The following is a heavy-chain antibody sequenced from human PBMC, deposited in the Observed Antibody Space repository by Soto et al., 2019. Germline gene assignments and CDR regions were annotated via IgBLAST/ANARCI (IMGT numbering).Heavy chain of an antibody. D-gene: IGHD6-13*01. V-gene: IGHV4-34*01. Sequence: QVQLQQWGAGLLKPSETLSLTCAVYGGSFSGYYWSWIRQPPGKGLEWIGEINHSGSTNYNPSLKSRVTISVDTSKNQFSLKLSSVTAADTAMYYCAYSSSWSYYYGMDVWGQGTTVTVSS. CDR1: GGSFSGYY. CDR3: AYSSSWSYYYGMDV. J-gene: IGHJ6*02. CDR2: INHSGST.